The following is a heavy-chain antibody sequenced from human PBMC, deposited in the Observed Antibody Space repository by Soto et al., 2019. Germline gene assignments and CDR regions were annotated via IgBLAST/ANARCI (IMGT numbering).Heavy chain of an antibody. V-gene: IGHV4-30-4*01. CDR1: GGSISSGDYY. CDR3: ATGSGWYPNGIDY. J-gene: IGHJ4*02. Sequence: QVQLQESGPGLVKPSQTLSLTCTVSGGSISSGDYYWSWIRQPPGKGLEWIGYIYYSWSTYYNPSLKSRVTISVDTSKNQFTLKLSSVTAADTAVYYCATGSGWYPNGIDYWGQGTLVTVSS. CDR2: IYYSWST. D-gene: IGHD6-19*01.